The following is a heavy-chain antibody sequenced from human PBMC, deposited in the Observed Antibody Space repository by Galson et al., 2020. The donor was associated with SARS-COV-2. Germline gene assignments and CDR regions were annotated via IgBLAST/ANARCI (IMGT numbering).Heavy chain of an antibody. J-gene: IGHJ3*02. CDR1: GFSVSTFGLC. V-gene: IGHV2-70*11. D-gene: IGHD1-26*01. CDR3: VRGVGGTCLNAFDI. Sequence: SGPTLVKPTQTLTLTCTYSGFSVSTFGLCVSWIRQPPGKAPEWLARIDWDEAKYYNTSLKTRLTIPKDTSKNQVVLTMANMDPVDTATYYCVRGVGGTCLNAFDIWSQGTMVTVSS. CDR2: IDWDEAK.